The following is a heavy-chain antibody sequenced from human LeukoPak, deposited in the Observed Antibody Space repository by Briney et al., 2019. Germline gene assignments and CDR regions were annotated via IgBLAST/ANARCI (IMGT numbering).Heavy chain of an antibody. CDR3: ARQWIQLWLIDY. CDR2: LIENGATT. V-gene: IGHV3-23*01. Sequence: GGSLRLSCAASGFTFRSHAMSWVRQAPGKGLQFVSGLIENGATTYYADSVKGRFTISRDNSKNTLYLQMNNLRAEDTAVYYCARQWIQLWLIDYWGQGTLVTVSS. D-gene: IGHD5-18*01. J-gene: IGHJ4*02. CDR1: GFTFRSHA.